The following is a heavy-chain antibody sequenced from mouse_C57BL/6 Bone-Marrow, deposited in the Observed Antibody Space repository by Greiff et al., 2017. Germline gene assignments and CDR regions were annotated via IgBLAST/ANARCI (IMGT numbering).Heavy chain of an antibody. CDR2: IDPSDSYT. D-gene: IGHD1-1*01. CDR1: GYTFTSYW. CDR3: ATVVLRFYAMDY. J-gene: IGHJ4*01. V-gene: IGHV1-69*01. Sequence: QVQLQQPGAELVMPGASVKLSCKASGYTFTSYWMHWVKQRPGQGLEWIGEIDPSDSYTNYNQKFKGKSTLTVDKSSSTAYMQLSSLTSEDSAVYDSATVVLRFYAMDYWGQGTSVTVSS.